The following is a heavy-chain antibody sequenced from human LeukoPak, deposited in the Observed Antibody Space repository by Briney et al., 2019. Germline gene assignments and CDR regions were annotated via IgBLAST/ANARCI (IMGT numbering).Heavy chain of an antibody. V-gene: IGHV4-34*01. D-gene: IGHD5-18*01. CDR2: INHSGST. J-gene: IGHJ2*01. CDR1: GGSFSGYY. Sequence: PSETLSLTCAVYGGSFSGYYWSWIRQPPGKGLEWIGEINHSGSTNYNPSLKSRVTISVDTSKNQFSLKLSSVTAADTAVYYCARQVGGYSYGNWYFDLWGRGTLVTVSS. CDR3: ARQVGGYSYGNWYFDL.